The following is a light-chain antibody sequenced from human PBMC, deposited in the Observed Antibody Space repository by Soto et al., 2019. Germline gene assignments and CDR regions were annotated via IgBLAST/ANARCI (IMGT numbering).Light chain of an antibody. Sequence: EIVLTQSPATLSLSPGERVTLSCRASQSVSSYLAWYQQKPGQAPRLLIYDTSNRATGIPARFSGGGSGTDFPLTISSLEPEDFAVYYCQQRSRWPLTFGGGTKVEIK. V-gene: IGKV3-11*01. CDR1: QSVSSY. J-gene: IGKJ4*01. CDR3: QQRSRWPLT. CDR2: DTS.